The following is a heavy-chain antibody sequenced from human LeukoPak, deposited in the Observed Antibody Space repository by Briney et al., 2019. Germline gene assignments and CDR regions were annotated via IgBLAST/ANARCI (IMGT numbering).Heavy chain of an antibody. Sequence: GRSLRLSCAASGFTFSNYAMHWVRQAPGKGLEWVSLISSGGTHEYYADSVKGRFTISRDNSKNTLYLQLNSLRAGDTAVYYCARDSTYYYDSGSSGPHYFDNWGQGTLVTVSS. J-gene: IGHJ4*02. D-gene: IGHD3-10*01. CDR2: ISSGGTHE. CDR1: GFTFSNYA. CDR3: ARDSTYYYDSGSSGPHYFDN. V-gene: IGHV3-30*01.